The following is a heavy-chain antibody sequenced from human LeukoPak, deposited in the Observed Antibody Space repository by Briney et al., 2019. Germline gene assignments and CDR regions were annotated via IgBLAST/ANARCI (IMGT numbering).Heavy chain of an antibody. Sequence: GGSLRLSCAASGFTFSSYEMNWVRQAPGKGLEWVSYISSSGSTIYYADSVKGRFTISRDNAKNSLYLQMNSLRAEDTAVYYCARERYYGSGTYDYYFMEVWGKGTTVTISS. CDR2: ISSSGSTI. CDR1: GFTFSSYE. D-gene: IGHD3-10*01. CDR3: ARERYYGSGTYDYYFMEV. J-gene: IGHJ6*03. V-gene: IGHV3-48*03.